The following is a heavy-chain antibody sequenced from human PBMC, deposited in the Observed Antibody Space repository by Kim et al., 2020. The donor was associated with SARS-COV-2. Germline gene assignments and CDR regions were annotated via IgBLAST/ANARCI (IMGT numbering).Heavy chain of an antibody. V-gene: IGHV4-39*01. J-gene: IGHJ4*02. CDR1: GGSISSSSYY. CDR3: ARLSPRAASY. Sequence: SETLSLTCTVSGGSISSSSYYWGWIRQPPGKGLEWIGSIYYSGSTYYNPSLKSRVTISVDTSKNQFSLKLSSVTAADTAVYYCARLSPRAASYWGQGTLVTVSS. CDR2: IYYSGST.